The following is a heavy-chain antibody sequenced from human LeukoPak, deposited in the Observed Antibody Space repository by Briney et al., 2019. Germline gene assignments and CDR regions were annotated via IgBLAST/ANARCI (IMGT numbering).Heavy chain of an antibody. CDR3: ARDYAPPHYYDSSGYYYPFDY. CDR1: GYTFTSYG. D-gene: IGHD3-22*01. Sequence: ASMKVSCKASGYTFTSYGISWVRQAPGQGLEWMGWISAYNGNTNYAQKLQGRVTMTTDTSTSTAYMELRSLRSDDTAVYYCARDYAPPHYYDSSGYYYPFDYWGQGTLVTVSS. J-gene: IGHJ4*02. CDR2: ISAYNGNT. V-gene: IGHV1-18*01.